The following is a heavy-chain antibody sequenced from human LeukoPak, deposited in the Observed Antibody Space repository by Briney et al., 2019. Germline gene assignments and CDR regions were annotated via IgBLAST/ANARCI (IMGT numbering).Heavy chain of an antibody. CDR1: GYSFTSYW. J-gene: IGHJ3*02. V-gene: IGHV5-51*01. CDR3: ARPPYYYDSSGYYSWHAFDI. CDR2: IYPADSDT. Sequence: GESLKISCKGSGYSFTSYWIGWVRQMPGKGLEWMGIIYPADSDTRYSPSFQGQVTISADKSISTAYLQWSSLKASDTAMYYCARPPYYYDSSGYYSWHAFDIWGQGTMVTVSS. D-gene: IGHD3-22*01.